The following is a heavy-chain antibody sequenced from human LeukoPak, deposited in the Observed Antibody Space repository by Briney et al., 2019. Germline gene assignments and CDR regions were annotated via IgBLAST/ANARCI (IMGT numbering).Heavy chain of an antibody. CDR1: GFTCSSYA. Sequence: GGSLRLSCAASGFTCSSYAMSWVRQAPGKGLEWVSAISGSGGSTYYADSVKGRFTISRDNSKHTLYLQMNSLRAEDTAVYYCAKADSNYYDSSGYYYVGYWGQGTLVTVSS. CDR3: AKADSNYYDSSGYYYVGY. V-gene: IGHV3-23*01. J-gene: IGHJ4*02. D-gene: IGHD3-22*01. CDR2: ISGSGGST.